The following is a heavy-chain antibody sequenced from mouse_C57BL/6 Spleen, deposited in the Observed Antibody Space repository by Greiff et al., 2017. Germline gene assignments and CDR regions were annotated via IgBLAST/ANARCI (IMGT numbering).Heavy chain of an antibody. CDR1: GYTFTSYG. Sequence: QVQLKQSGAELARPGASVKLSCKASGYTFTSYGISWVKQRTGQGLEWIGEIYPRSGNTYYNEKFKGKATLTADKSSSTAYMELRSLTSEDSAVYFCAGGGLDYGYAMDYWGQGTSVTVSS. D-gene: IGHD2-4*01. V-gene: IGHV1-81*01. CDR3: AGGGLDYGYAMDY. J-gene: IGHJ4*01. CDR2: IYPRSGNT.